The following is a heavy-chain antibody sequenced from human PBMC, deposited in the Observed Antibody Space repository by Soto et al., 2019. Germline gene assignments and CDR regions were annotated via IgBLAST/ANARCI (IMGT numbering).Heavy chain of an antibody. Sequence: QVQLVQSGAEVKKPGSSGKVSCKASGGTFSRYSFTWVRQDPGHGLEWMGRIIPVFGIPSYAQKFQGRVTITADKSTSSAYMELSSLRSEDTAVYYCAREDRDRETGLVPAAIDGMDVWGQGTTVTVSS. D-gene: IGHD2-2*01. J-gene: IGHJ6*02. V-gene: IGHV1-69*08. CDR1: GGTFSRYS. CDR2: IIPVFGIP. CDR3: AREDRDRETGLVPAAIDGMDV.